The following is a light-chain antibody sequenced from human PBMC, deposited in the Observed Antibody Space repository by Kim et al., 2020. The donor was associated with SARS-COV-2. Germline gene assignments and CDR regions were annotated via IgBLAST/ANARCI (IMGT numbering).Light chain of an antibody. CDR3: QQFSSYSYS. Sequence: DIQMTQSPSTLSASVGDIVTITCRASQSISTWLAWYQQKPGKAPKLLIYKASTLESGVPSRFSGSGSGTEFTLTISSLQPDDFATYYCQQFSSYSYSFGQGTKLEI. J-gene: IGKJ2*03. CDR1: QSISTW. V-gene: IGKV1-5*03. CDR2: KAS.